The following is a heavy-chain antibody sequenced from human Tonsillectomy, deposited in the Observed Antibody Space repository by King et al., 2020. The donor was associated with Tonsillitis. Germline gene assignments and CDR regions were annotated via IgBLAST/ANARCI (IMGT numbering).Heavy chain of an antibody. V-gene: IGHV4-38-2*01. CDR2: IYHSGST. Sequence: QLQESGPGLVKPSETLSLTCAVSGFSISSSYYWGWFRQPPGKGLEWIGTIYHSGSTYYNPSLKSRVTISMDTAKNQFSLNLNSVTAADTAIYYCARGEVVWGQGSLVTVSS. D-gene: IGHD2-15*01. CDR3: ARGEVV. CDR1: GFSISSSYY. J-gene: IGHJ4*02.